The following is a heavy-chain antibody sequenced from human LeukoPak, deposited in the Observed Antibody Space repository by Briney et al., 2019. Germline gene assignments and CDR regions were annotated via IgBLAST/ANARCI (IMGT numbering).Heavy chain of an antibody. CDR1: GDSFSSYA. V-gene: IGHV3-23*01. CDR2: ISGSGGST. Sequence: PGGSLRLSCAASGDSFSSYAMSWVRQAPGKGLEWVSAISGSGGSTYHADSVKGRFTVSRDNSKNTLYLQMNSLRAEDTSVYYCARDRKGYCSGGSCYSLGDSQDYWGQGTLVTVSS. J-gene: IGHJ4*02. D-gene: IGHD2-15*01. CDR3: ARDRKGYCSGGSCYSLGDSQDY.